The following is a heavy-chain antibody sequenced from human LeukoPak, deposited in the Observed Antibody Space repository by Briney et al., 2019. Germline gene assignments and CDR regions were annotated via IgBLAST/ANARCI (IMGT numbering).Heavy chain of an antibody. CDR1: GFTFDHYS. CDR2: ISWDGGST. V-gene: IGHV3-43*01. J-gene: IGHJ4*02. Sequence: GGPLRLSCAASGFTFDHYSMHWVRQAPGKGLEWVSLISWDGGSTYYADSVKGRFTISRDNSKNSLSLQMNSLRAEDTALYYCAKDGKNYFDYWGRGTLVTVSS. CDR3: AKDGKNYFDY.